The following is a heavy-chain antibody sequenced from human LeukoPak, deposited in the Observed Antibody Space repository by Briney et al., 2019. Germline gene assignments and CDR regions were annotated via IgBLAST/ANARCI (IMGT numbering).Heavy chain of an antibody. CDR2: INHSGST. Sequence: SETLSLTCAVYGGSFSGYYWSWIRQPPGKGLEWIGEINHSGSTNYNPSLKSRVTISVDTSKNQFSLQLNSVTPEDTAVYYCARVIAAADAFDIWGQGTMVTVSS. D-gene: IGHD6-13*01. V-gene: IGHV4-34*01. CDR3: ARVIAAADAFDI. J-gene: IGHJ3*02. CDR1: GGSFSGYY.